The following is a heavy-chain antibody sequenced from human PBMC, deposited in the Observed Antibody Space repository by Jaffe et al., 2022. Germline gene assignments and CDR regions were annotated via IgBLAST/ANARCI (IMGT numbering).Heavy chain of an antibody. CDR2: INSDGSST. CDR3: ARGGGYSGYAGGVWVHYYYYYMDV. J-gene: IGHJ6*03. Sequence: EVQLVESGGGLVQPGGSLRLSCAASGFTFSSYWMHWVRQAPGKGLVWVSRINSDGSSTSYADSVKGRFTISRDNAKNTLYLQMNSLRAEDTAVYYCARGGGYSGYAGGVWVHYYYYYMDVWGKGTTVTVSS. V-gene: IGHV3-74*01. CDR1: GFTFSSYW. D-gene: IGHD5-12*01.